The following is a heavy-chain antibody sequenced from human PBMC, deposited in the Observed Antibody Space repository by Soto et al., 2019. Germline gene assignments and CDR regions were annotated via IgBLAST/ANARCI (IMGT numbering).Heavy chain of an antibody. CDR1: GGSFSGYQ. Sequence: QVQLQQWGAGLLKPSETLSLTCAVYGGSFSGYQWSWIRQTPGQGLEWIGGINDSGDINYNPSLTSRVTILVDSPKKQISLRLSSVAAADTAVYYCARGLILWFGELSRRGGYYYYMDVWGKGTTVTVSS. J-gene: IGHJ6*03. D-gene: IGHD3-10*01. V-gene: IGHV4-34*01. CDR2: INDSGDI. CDR3: ARGLILWFGELSRRGGYYYYMDV.